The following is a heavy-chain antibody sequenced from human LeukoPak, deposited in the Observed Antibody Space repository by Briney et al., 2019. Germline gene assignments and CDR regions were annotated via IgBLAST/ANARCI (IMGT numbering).Heavy chain of an antibody. CDR3: ARHTAVPAAIDAFDI. D-gene: IGHD2-2*01. V-gene: IGHV5-51*01. Sequence: GESLKISCKGSGYSFTSYWIGWVRQMPGKGLEWMGIIYPGDSDTRYSPSFQGQVTISADKSISTAYLQWSSLKASDTAMYYCARHTAVPAAIDAFDIWGQGTIVTVSS. CDR1: GYSFTSYW. CDR2: IYPGDSDT. J-gene: IGHJ3*02.